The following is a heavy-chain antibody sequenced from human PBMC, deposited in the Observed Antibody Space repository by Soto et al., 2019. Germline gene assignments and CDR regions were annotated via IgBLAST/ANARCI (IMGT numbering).Heavy chain of an antibody. Sequence: GGSLRLSCAASGFTFSSYSMNWVRQAPGKGLEWVSYISSSSSTIYYADSVKGRFTISRDNAKNSLYLQMNSLRAEDTAVYYCARDFASREPYSSSTDDFDYWGQGTLVTVSS. CDR1: GFTFSSYS. CDR2: ISSSSSTI. V-gene: IGHV3-48*01. CDR3: ARDFASREPYSSSTDDFDY. J-gene: IGHJ4*02. D-gene: IGHD6-6*01.